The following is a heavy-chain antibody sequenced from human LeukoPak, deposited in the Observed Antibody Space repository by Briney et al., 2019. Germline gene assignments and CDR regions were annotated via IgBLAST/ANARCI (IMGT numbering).Heavy chain of an antibody. CDR3: AREGPIAVACTGRFDY. D-gene: IGHD6-19*01. Sequence: WETLSLTCTVSGPSISIYYWSWIRHPPREGLGWPCYIYYSGSNNYNHSLKSRVTISVDTSKNQFSLKLSSVSAADTAVYYCAREGPIAVACTGRFDYWGQGTLVTVSS. V-gene: IGHV4-59*01. CDR2: IYYSGSN. CDR1: GPSISIYY. J-gene: IGHJ4*02.